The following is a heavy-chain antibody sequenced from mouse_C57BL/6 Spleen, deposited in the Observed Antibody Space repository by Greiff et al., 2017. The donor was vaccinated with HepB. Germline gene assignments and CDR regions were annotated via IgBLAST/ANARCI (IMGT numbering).Heavy chain of an antibody. CDR3: ARKRDWFAY. J-gene: IGHJ3*01. Sequence: EVQLQESGPGLVKPSQSLSLTCSVTGYSITSGYYWNWIRQFPGNKLEWMGYISYDGSNNYNPSLKNRISITRDTSKNQFFLKLNSVTTEDTATYYCARKRDWFAYWGQGTLVTVSA. CDR2: ISYDGSN. CDR1: GYSITSGYY. V-gene: IGHV3-6*01.